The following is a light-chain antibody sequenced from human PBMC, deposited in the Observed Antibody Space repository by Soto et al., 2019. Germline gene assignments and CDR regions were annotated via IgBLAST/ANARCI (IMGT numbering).Light chain of an antibody. CDR3: SSYTSSSTLF. Sequence: QSALTQPASVSGSPGQSITISCTGTSSDVGGYNYVSWYQQHPGKAPKLMIYEVSNRPSGVSNRFSGSKSGNTASLTISGLQAEDEADYYCSSYTSSSTLFIGGGTKVTVL. CDR1: SSDVGGYNY. CDR2: EVS. V-gene: IGLV2-14*01. J-gene: IGLJ2*01.